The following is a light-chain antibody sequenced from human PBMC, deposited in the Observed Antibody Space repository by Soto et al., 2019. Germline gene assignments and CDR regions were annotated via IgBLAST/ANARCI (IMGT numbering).Light chain of an antibody. CDR3: QQYDSFSWA. V-gene: IGKV1-5*01. CDR1: QSIRSW. CDR2: DAS. J-gene: IGKJ1*01. Sequence: DIQVTQSPSTLSASVGAPIPIACRARQSIRSWLAWYQQKPGKAPKLLIFDASSLRSGVPSRFSGSGSGTEFTLTISGLQPDDFATYYCQQYDSFSWAFGQGTKVDIK.